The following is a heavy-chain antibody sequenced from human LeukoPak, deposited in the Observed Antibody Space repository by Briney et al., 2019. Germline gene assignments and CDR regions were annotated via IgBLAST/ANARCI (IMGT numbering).Heavy chain of an antibody. CDR2: ISGSGGSK. CDR1: GFTFSSYA. V-gene: IGHV3-23*01. D-gene: IGHD2/OR15-2a*01. Sequence: GGSLRLSCAASGFTFSSYAMSWVRQAPGNGLEWFSAISGSGGSKYYADSVKVRFTISRYNSKTTLYLQMNSLRAEATAVYYCANVRISADLDAFDIWGHGTMVTVSS. J-gene: IGHJ3*02. CDR3: ANVRISADLDAFDI.